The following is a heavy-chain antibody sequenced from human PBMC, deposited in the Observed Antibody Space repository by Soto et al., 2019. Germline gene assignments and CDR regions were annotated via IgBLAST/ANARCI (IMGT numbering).Heavy chain of an antibody. V-gene: IGHV3-23*01. CDR3: AKSERWLISYFGS. CDR2: ISGSGSST. Sequence: EVLLLESGGALVQPGGSLRLSCAASGFSFSNYAMSWVRQAPGKGLEWVSAISGSGSSTYYADSVKGRVTISRDNSKNRMYLQMNSLRAEDTAEYYGAKSERWLISYFGSWGQGTLVTVSS. D-gene: IGHD6-19*01. CDR1: GFSFSNYA. J-gene: IGHJ4*02.